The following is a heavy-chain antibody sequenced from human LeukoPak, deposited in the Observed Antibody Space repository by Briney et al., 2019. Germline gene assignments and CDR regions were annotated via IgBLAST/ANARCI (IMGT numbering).Heavy chain of an antibody. CDR2: ISWDGGST. V-gene: IGHV3-43D*03. J-gene: IGHJ4*02. CDR3: AKSGSSGWYPLN. D-gene: IGHD6-19*01. Sequence: GGSLRLSCAASGFTFDDYAMHWVRQAPGKGLEWVSLISWDGGSTYYADSVKGRFTISRDNSKNSLYLQMNSLRAEDTAVYYCAKSGSSGWYPLNWGQGTLVTVSS. CDR1: GFTFDDYA.